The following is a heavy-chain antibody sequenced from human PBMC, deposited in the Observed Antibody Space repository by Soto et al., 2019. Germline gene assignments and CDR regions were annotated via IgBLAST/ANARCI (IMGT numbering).Heavy chain of an antibody. D-gene: IGHD2-8*01. CDR1: GGSISSGGYY. J-gene: IGHJ5*02. CDR2: IYYSGST. Sequence: QVQLQESGPGLVKPSQTLSLTCTVSGGSISSGGYYWSWIRQHPGKGLEWIGYIYYSGSTYYNPSLKSRVTISVDTSKNQFSLKLSSVTAADTAVYYCARGPGKMVYAIDGWFDPWGQGTLVTVSS. CDR3: ARGPGKMVYAIDGWFDP. V-gene: IGHV4-31*03.